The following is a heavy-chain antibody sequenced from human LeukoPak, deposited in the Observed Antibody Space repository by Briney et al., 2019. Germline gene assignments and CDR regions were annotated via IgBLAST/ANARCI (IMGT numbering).Heavy chain of an antibody. CDR3: ARDRITIFGVVSIPFDY. D-gene: IGHD3-3*01. J-gene: IGHJ4*02. Sequence: ASVKVSCKASGYTFTGYYMHWVRQAPGQGLEWMGWINPNSGGTNYAQKFQGRVTMTRDTSISTAHMELSRLRSDDTAVYYCARDRITIFGVVSIPFDYWGQGTLVTVPS. CDR1: GYTFTGYY. CDR2: INPNSGGT. V-gene: IGHV1-2*02.